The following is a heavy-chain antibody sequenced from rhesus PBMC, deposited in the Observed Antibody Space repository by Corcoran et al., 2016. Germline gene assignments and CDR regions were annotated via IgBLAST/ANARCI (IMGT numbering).Heavy chain of an antibody. D-gene: IGHD6-19*01. CDR1: GVSISDYW. CDR3: TKDHAY. V-gene: IGHV4-80*01. CDR2: FNGKSGST. Sequence: QVQLLESGPGLVTPSETLSLTCAVSGVSISDYWWTWIRQPPGKGLEYIGEFNGKSGSTSYNPARKSRGTVSKDVSKNQCSLKLNSVTAADTAVYYCTKDHAYWGQGVLVTVSS. J-gene: IGHJ4*01.